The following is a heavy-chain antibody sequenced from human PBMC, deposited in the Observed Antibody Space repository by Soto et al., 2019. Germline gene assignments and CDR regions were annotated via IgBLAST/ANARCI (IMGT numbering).Heavy chain of an antibody. D-gene: IGHD3-22*01. Sequence: HPGGSLRLSCAASGFTFSSYGMHWVRQAPGKGLEWVAVISYDGSNKYYADSVKGRFTISRDNSKNTLYLQMNSLRAEDTAVYYCAKVHMVYAPPPPTMIVVEPYYYYDMDVWGQGTTVTVSS. CDR3: AKVHMVYAPPPPTMIVVEPYYYYDMDV. J-gene: IGHJ6*02. CDR1: GFTFSSYG. CDR2: ISYDGSNK. V-gene: IGHV3-30*18.